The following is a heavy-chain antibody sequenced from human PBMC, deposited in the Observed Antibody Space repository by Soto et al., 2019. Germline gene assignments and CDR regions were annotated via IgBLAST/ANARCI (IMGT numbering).Heavy chain of an antibody. V-gene: IGHV3-53*01. CDR3: ARGLDTAKVGY. J-gene: IGHJ4*02. CDR1: GFTVSNTH. CDR2: IYPAGNT. Sequence: EAQLVESGGGLIQPGGSLRLSCTASGFTVSNTHMTWVRQAPGRGPEWVSNIYPAGNTFYADSVKGRFTMSRDISKNMLYLQMNSRRAEDTAVYYCARGLDTAKVGYWGQGTLVTVSS. D-gene: IGHD5-18*01.